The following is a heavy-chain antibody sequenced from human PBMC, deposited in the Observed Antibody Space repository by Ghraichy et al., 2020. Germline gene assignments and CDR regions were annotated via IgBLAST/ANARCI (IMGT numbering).Heavy chain of an antibody. D-gene: IGHD3-22*01. J-gene: IGHJ4*02. V-gene: IGHV3-15*01. Sequence: GGSLRLSCVASEFTFSNAWMNWVRQAPGKGLEWVGRIKSKTDGGTTDYAAPVKDRFTISRDDSKNTLYLQMNSLKTEDTAVYFCNTGPNFYDSSGNPLDYWGQGALVTVSS. CDR2: IKSKTDGGTT. CDR3: NTGPNFYDSSGNPLDY. CDR1: EFTFSNAW.